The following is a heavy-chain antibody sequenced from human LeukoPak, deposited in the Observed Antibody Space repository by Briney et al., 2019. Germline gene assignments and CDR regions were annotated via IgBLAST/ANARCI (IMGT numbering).Heavy chain of an antibody. Sequence: PSETLSLTCTVSGGSIRSFYWSWIRQPPGKGLEWIGYIYYSGNTNYNPSLTSRVTISVDTSKNQFSLKLSSVTAADTAVYYCARVPIVVVPAAILFGWFDPWGQGTLVTVSS. CDR3: ARVPIVVVPAAILFGWFDP. CDR2: IYYSGNT. V-gene: IGHV4-59*08. D-gene: IGHD2-2*01. J-gene: IGHJ5*02. CDR1: GGSIRSFY.